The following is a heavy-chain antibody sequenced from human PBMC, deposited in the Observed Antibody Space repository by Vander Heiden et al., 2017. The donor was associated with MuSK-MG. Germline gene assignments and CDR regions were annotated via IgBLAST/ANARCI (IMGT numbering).Heavy chain of an antibody. CDR1: GFPFSSYG. D-gene: IGHD6-19*01. V-gene: IGHV3-7*01. Sequence: EVQLVESGGGLVQPGGSLRLSCEASGFPFSSYGMSGVRQAPGKGMEWVANIKEDGSEKYYVDSMKGRFTTSRDNTKNSLYLQMNSLRAEDTAVYYCARNGGWSVDYWGQGALVTVSS. CDR2: IKEDGSEK. J-gene: IGHJ4*02. CDR3: ARNGGWSVDY.